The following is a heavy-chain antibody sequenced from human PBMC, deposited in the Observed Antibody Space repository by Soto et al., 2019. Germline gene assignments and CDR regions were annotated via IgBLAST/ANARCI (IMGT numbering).Heavy chain of an antibody. D-gene: IGHD3-22*01. CDR3: ARATHYYDRSGYLYYFDY. CDR2: VYYSGST. V-gene: IGHV4-59*01. Sequence: SETLSLTCTVSGGSISTYYWSWIRQPPGKGLEWIGYVYYSGSTNYSPSLKSRVTTSVDTSKNQFSLKLTSVTAAATAVYYSARATHYYDRSGYLYYFDYWGQGILVTVSS. CDR1: GGSISTYY. J-gene: IGHJ4*02.